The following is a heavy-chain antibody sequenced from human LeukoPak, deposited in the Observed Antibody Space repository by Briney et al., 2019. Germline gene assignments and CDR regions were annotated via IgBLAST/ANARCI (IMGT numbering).Heavy chain of an antibody. V-gene: IGHV3-23*01. D-gene: IGHD3-22*01. CDR1: GFTFSSYA. Sequence: GGSLRLSCAASGFTFSSYAMSWVRQAPGEGLEWVSAISGSGGSTYYADSVKGRFTISRDNSKNTLYLQMNSLRAEDTAVYYCAKDSLGVVITLVDAFDIWGQGTMVTVSS. J-gene: IGHJ3*02. CDR3: AKDSLGVVITLVDAFDI. CDR2: ISGSGGST.